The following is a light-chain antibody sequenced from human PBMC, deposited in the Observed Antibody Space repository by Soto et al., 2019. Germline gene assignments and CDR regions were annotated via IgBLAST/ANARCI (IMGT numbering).Light chain of an antibody. CDR1: QSIAIN. J-gene: IGKJ2*01. CDR3: QQYQHKSYPYT. Sequence: DIQMTQSPSTLSASVGDRVTITCRASQSIAINLAWYQQKPGKAPNLLIYKASSLESGVPSRFSGSGSGTEFTLTISSLQPDDFATYYCQQYQHKSYPYTFGQGTKLEIK. V-gene: IGKV1-5*03. CDR2: KAS.